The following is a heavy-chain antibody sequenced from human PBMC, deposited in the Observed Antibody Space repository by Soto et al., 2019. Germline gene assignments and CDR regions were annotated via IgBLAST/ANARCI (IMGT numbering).Heavy chain of an antibody. J-gene: IGHJ4*02. Sequence: EVQLLESGGGLVQPGGSLRLSCAASGFTFSSYAMSWVRQAPGKGLEWVSSIRGSGDSTYEADSVKGRFTISRDNSKNTLYLQMKSLRAEDTATYYCARGGYDSSGFRYDFWGQGTLVTVSS. CDR1: GFTFSSYA. V-gene: IGHV3-23*01. CDR2: IRGSGDST. CDR3: ARGGYDSSGFRYDF. D-gene: IGHD3-22*01.